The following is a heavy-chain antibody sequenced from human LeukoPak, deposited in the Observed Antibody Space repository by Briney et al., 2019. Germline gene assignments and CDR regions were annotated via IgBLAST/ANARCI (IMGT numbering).Heavy chain of an antibody. CDR3: ARVSTYGSGSYYKLDY. CDR2: INHSGST. J-gene: IGHJ4*02. D-gene: IGHD3-10*01. CDR1: GGSFSGYY. V-gene: IGHV4-34*01. Sequence: KPSETLSLTCAVYGGSFSGYYWSWIRQPPGKGLEWIGEINHSGSTNYNPSLKSRVTISVDTSKNQFSLKPSSVTAADTAVYYCARVSTYGSGSYYKLDYWGQGTLVTVSS.